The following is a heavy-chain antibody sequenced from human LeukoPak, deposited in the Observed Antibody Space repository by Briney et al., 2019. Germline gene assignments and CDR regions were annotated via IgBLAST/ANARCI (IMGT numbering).Heavy chain of an antibody. CDR2: ISGSSGST. CDR3: AKGSRRRHGTRGYSYGYDY. V-gene: IGHV3-23*01. Sequence: PGGSLRLSCAASGFIFRTSPMSWVRQAPGKGLEWVSAISGSSGSTNYADSVKGRFTISRDNSKNTLYLQMNSLRAEDTAVYYCAKGSRRRHGTRGYSYGYDYWGQGTLVTVSS. D-gene: IGHD5-18*01. J-gene: IGHJ4*02. CDR1: GFIFRTSP.